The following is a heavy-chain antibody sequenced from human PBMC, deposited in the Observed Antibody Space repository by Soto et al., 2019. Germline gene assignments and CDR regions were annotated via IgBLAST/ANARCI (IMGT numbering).Heavy chain of an antibody. CDR3: ARDRGVVTSGSAYYFDY. CDR1: GYTFRSYG. Sequence: ASVKVSCKATGYTFRSYGVTWVRQAPGQGLEWMGWISGYNGNTEYAQKLQGRVTMTTDTSTSTVYMELRSLGSADTAVYYRARDRGVVTSGSAYYFDYWGQGTLVTVSS. V-gene: IGHV1-18*01. D-gene: IGHD2-2*01. CDR2: ISGYNGNT. J-gene: IGHJ4*02.